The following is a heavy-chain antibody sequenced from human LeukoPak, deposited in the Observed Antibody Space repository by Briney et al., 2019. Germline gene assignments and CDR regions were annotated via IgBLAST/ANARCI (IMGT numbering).Heavy chain of an antibody. J-gene: IGHJ4*02. V-gene: IGHV4-59*01. CDR3: ARAMVRGNYDY. CDR1: GGSISSYY. D-gene: IGHD3-10*01. CDR2: IYYSGST. Sequence: SETLSLTRTVSGGSISSYYWSWIRQPPGKGLEWIGYIYYSGSTNYNPSLKSRVTISVDTSKNQFSLKLSSVTAADTAVYYCARAMVRGNYDYWGQGTLVTVSS.